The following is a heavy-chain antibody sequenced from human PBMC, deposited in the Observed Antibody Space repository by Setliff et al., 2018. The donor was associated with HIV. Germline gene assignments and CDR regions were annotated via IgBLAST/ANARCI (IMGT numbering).Heavy chain of an antibody. D-gene: IGHD3-10*01. J-gene: IGHJ4*02. CDR2: IYENAYA. Sequence: PSETLSLTCTVSGGSMSNYYWNWIRQTPGKGLEWIGYIYENAYAHYTVSLRSRVTVSMDTSKNQFSLTLRSVTAADRAVYYCARAQMHRGVVSWSLYYFDYWGQGALVTVSS. V-gene: IGHV4-59*01. CDR3: ARAQMHRGVVSWSLYYFDY. CDR1: GGSMSNYY.